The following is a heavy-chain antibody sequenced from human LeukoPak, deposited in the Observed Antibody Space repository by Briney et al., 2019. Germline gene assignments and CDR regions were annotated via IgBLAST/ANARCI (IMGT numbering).Heavy chain of an antibody. CDR2: IVGDSSKT. D-gene: IGHD2-21*01. Sequence: GGSLRLSCAISGLTFHDYAMTWVRQAPGKGLEWVSTIVGDSSKTYYADSVKGRFTISRDNSNYMLFLHMNSLRAEDTAIYYCAKQPYNYYYLDVWGKGTTVTVSS. J-gene: IGHJ6*03. V-gene: IGHV3-23*01. CDR1: GLTFHDYA. CDR3: AKQPYNYYYLDV.